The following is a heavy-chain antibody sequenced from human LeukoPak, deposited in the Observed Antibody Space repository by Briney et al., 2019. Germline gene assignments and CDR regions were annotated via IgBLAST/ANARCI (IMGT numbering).Heavy chain of an antibody. CDR1: GGSISSGDYY. D-gene: IGHD3-10*01. Sequence: SETLSLTCTVSGGSISSGDYYWSWIRQPPGKGLEWIGYIYYSGSTYYNPSLKSRVTISVDTSKNQFSLKLSSVTAADTAVYYCARALLLWFGRQDAFDIWGQGTMVTVSS. CDR3: ARALLLWFGRQDAFDI. J-gene: IGHJ3*02. V-gene: IGHV4-30-4*01. CDR2: IYYSGST.